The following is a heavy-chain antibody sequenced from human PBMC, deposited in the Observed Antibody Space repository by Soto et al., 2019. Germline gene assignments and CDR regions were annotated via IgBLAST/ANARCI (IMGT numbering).Heavy chain of an antibody. CDR2: INDDGRRT. CDR1: GLTFSRYW. J-gene: IGHJ4*02. CDR3: ARRHRPSYTSDY. D-gene: IGHD4-4*01. Sequence: EVQLVESGGGLVQPGGSLRLSFAASGLTFSRYWMHWVRQAPGKGLEWVSRINDDGRRTSYADSVKGRFTISRDNAKNTLYLQRNRLRDDDTAIYYCARRHRPSYTSDYWGQGTLVTVSS. V-gene: IGHV3-74*01.